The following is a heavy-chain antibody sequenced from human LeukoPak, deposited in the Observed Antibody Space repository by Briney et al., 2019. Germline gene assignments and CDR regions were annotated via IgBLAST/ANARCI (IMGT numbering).Heavy chain of an antibody. J-gene: IGHJ6*04. CDR2: ISSTSSTR. CDR1: EFTFSDYY. Sequence: PGGSLRLSCAASEFTFSDYYMSWVRQAPGEGLAWVSYISSTSSTRYYADSVKGRFTISRDNAKNSLYLQMNSLRAEDTAVYYCAELGITMIGGVWGKGTTVTISS. D-gene: IGHD3-10*02. CDR3: AELGITMIGGV. V-gene: IGHV3-11*04.